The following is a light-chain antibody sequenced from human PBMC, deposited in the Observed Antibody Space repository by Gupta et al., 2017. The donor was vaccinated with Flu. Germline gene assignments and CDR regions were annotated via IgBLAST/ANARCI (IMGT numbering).Light chain of an antibody. CDR2: EDS. J-gene: IGLJ3*02. CDR3: QVWDSSSDHWV. V-gene: IGLV3-21*02. Sequence: GGNNIGTRSVHWYQQKAGQAPLLVVFEDSDRPSGIPQRFSGSNSGNTATLTIISVEAGDEADYYCQVWDSSSDHWVFGGGTTLTVV. CDR1: NIGTRS.